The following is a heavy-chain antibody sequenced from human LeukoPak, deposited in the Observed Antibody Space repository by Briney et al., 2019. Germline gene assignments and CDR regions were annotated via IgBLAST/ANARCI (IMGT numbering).Heavy chain of an antibody. V-gene: IGHV3-23*01. D-gene: IGHD2-21*02. CDR2: ISGSGGST. Sequence: PGGSLRLSCAASGFTFSSYAMSWVRQAPGKGLEWVSAISGSGGSTYYADSVKGRFTISRDNAENSVYLQMNSLRVEDTAVYYCAKDIVGGGDDYWGQGTLVTVSS. CDR1: GFTFSSYA. J-gene: IGHJ4*02. CDR3: AKDIVGGGDDY.